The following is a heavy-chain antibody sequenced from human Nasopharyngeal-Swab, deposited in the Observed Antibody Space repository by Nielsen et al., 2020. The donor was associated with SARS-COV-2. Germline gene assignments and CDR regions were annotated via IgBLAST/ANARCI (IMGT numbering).Heavy chain of an antibody. D-gene: IGHD1-26*01. Sequence: SETLSLTCTVSGGSISSSSYYWGWIRQPPGKGLEWIGYIYYSGSTNYNPSLKSRVTISVDTSKNQFSLKLSSVTAADTAVYYCASSPKWELLYYWGQGTLVTVSS. V-gene: IGHV4-61*05. CDR1: GGSISSSSYY. CDR3: ASSPKWELLYY. CDR2: IYYSGST. J-gene: IGHJ4*02.